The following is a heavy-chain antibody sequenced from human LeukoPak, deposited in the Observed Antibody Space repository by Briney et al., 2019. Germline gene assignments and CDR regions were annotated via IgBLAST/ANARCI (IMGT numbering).Heavy chain of an antibody. J-gene: IGHJ4*02. D-gene: IGHD1-26*01. CDR2: INPNSGGT. V-gene: IGHV1-2*02. CDR1: GYTFTGYY. Sequence: ASVKVSCKASGYTFTGYYMHWVRQAPGQGLEWMGWINPNSGGTNYAQKFQGRVTMTRDTSISTAYMELSRLRSDDTAVYYCARDSKIRSVGATPFWGQGTLVTVSS. CDR3: ARDSKIRSVGATPF.